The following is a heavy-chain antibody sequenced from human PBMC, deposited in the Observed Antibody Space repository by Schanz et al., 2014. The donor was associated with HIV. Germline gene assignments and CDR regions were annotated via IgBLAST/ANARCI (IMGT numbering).Heavy chain of an antibody. CDR2: ISGGGRDK. Sequence: VQLVESGGGLVQPGASLRLSCAGSGFTFSNYAMNWVRQAPGKGLEYVATISGGGRDKYYADSVRGRVTISRDNPKNTLYLQIDSLRVEDTAMYYCAKDRNGYNQPIESWGHGTLVSVSS. V-gene: IGHV3-21*04. J-gene: IGHJ5*01. CDR3: AKDRNGYNQPIES. CDR1: GFTFSNYA. D-gene: IGHD5-18*01.